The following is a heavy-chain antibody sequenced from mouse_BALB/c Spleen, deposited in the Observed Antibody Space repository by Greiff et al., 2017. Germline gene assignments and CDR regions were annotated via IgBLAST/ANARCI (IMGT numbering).Heavy chain of an antibody. CDR3: TRGDYRAWFAY. Sequence: LQQPGSELVRPGASVKLSCKASGYTFTSYWMHWVKQRHGQGLEWIGNIYPGSGSTNYDEKFKSKGTLTVDTSSSTAYMHLSSLTSEDSAVYYCTRGDYRAWFAYWGQGTLVTVSA. J-gene: IGHJ3*01. V-gene: IGHV1S22*01. CDR2: IYPGSGST. D-gene: IGHD2-4*01. CDR1: GYTFTSYW.